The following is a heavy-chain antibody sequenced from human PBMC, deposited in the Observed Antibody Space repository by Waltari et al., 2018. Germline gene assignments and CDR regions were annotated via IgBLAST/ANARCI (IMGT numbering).Heavy chain of an antibody. Sequence: QVQLQESGPGLVKPSETLSLTCTVSGGSISSYYWSWIRQPAGKGLEWIGRIYSSGGTNYNPSLKSRFSMSGDTSKNQFSLKLSSVPAADTAVYYCARGCGGDCYRAFDIWGQGTMVTVSS. CDR3: ARGCGGDCYRAFDI. CDR2: IYSSGGT. V-gene: IGHV4-4*07. D-gene: IGHD2-21*01. CDR1: GGSISSYY. J-gene: IGHJ3*02.